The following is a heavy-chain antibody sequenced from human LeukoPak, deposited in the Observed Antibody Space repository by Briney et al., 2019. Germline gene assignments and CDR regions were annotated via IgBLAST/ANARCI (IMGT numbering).Heavy chain of an antibody. Sequence: GGSLRLSCEASGFTFSTYAMSWVRQAPGKGLEWVSTISGSGANTYYADSVRGRFTISRDNSKNTLYLHMNSLRAEDTAVYYCAKGRAGYTNPYYFDYWGQGTLVTVSS. J-gene: IGHJ4*02. V-gene: IGHV3-23*01. D-gene: IGHD3-16*02. CDR1: GFTFSTYA. CDR3: AKGRAGYTNPYYFDY. CDR2: ISGSGANT.